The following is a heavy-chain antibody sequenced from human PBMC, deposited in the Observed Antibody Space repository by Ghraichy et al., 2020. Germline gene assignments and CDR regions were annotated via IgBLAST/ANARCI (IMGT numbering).Heavy chain of an antibody. CDR3: ARGTFDYSREDHGGAFDY. CDR1: GFTFSDNE. CDR2: IAASRDTI. J-gene: IGHJ4*02. V-gene: IGHV3-48*03. Sequence: GGCLRLSCAASGFTFSDNEMNWVRQAPGKGLEWVAYIAASRDTIYYADSVRGRFTISRAKSSVFLQMDSLRAEDTATYYCARGTFDYSREDHGGAFDYWGQGTQVTVSS. D-gene: IGHD6-13*01.